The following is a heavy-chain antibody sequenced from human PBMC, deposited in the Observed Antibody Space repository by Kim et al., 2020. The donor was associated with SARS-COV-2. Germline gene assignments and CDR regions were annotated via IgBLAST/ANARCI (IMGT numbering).Heavy chain of an antibody. Sequence: SVKVSCKASGDTFSSYAMRWVRQAPGQGLEWMGGIIPIFGKANYAQKFQGRVMITADESTSTAYMELSSLRSEDTAVYYCAREQAGVPAAMEDYYYDCGVGVLGQGNTGT. CDR1: GDTFSSYA. CDR2: IIPIFGKA. D-gene: IGHD2-2*01. V-gene: IGHV1-69*13. CDR3: AREQAGVPAAMEDYYYDCGVGV. J-gene: IGHJ6*02.